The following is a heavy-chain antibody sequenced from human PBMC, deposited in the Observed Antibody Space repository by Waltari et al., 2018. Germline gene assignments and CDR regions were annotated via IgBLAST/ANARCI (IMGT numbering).Heavy chain of an antibody. Sequence: EVQLVESGGTLVQPGGSMRLSCAVPGLTFSRFWMTWVRQAPGKGLEWVANINQDGSEKHYVDSVKGRFTISRDNAKNSLSLQMNSLGAEDTAVYYCASGGHVDYCGQGTLVTVSS. CDR3: ASGGHVDY. J-gene: IGHJ4*02. V-gene: IGHV3-7*01. CDR2: INQDGSEK. CDR1: GLTFSRFW.